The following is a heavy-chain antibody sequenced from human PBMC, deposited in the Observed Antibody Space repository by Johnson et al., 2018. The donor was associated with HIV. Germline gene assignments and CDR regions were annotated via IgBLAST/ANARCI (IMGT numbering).Heavy chain of an antibody. CDR3: ARAHNWHSDAFDI. J-gene: IGHJ3*02. Sequence: VLLVESGGGLAQPGRSLRLSCAASRFIFDDHAMYWVRQSPGKGLEWVSSFNWNRGSIGYADSVKGRFTISRDNAKNSLFLQMNSLRAEDTAVYYCARAHNWHSDAFDIWGQGTMVTVSS. CDR2: FNWNRGSI. D-gene: IGHD1/OR15-1a*01. CDR1: RFIFDDHA. V-gene: IGHV3-9*01.